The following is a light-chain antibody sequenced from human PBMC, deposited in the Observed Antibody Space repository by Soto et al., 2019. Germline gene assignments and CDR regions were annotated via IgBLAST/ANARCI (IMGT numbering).Light chain of an antibody. J-gene: IGLJ1*01. CDR1: SSDVGGYNY. Sequence: QSVLTQPASVSGAPGQSITVSCTGTSSDVGGYNYVSWYQQHPGKAPKLMIYEVSKRPSGVSDRFSGSKSGNTASLTVSGLQAEDEADYYCSSYAGSNNLYVFGTGTKVTVL. CDR2: EVS. V-gene: IGLV2-14*01. CDR3: SSYAGSNNLYV.